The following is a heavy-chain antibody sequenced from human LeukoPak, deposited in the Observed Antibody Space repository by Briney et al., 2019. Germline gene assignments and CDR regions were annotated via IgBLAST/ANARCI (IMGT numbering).Heavy chain of an antibody. CDR2: IYYSGST. J-gene: IGHJ2*01. D-gene: IGHD6-19*01. Sequence: SQTLSLTCTVSGGSISSGDYYWSWIRQPPGKGLEWIGYIYYSGSTYYNPSLKSRVTISVDTSKNQFSLKLNSVTAADTAVYYCARHQSLIAVAATGYFDLWGRGTLVTVSS. CDR3: ARHQSLIAVAATGYFDL. CDR1: GGSISSGDYY. V-gene: IGHV4-30-4*01.